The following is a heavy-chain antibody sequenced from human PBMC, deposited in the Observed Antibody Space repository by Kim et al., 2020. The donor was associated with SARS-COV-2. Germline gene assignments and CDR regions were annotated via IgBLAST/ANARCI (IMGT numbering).Heavy chain of an antibody. D-gene: IGHD3-3*01. CDR3: ARLFTIFGVVRTTIGYYFDY. CDR1: GYSFTSYW. V-gene: IGHV5-51*01. Sequence: GESLKISCKGSGYSFTSYWIGWVRQMPGKGLEWMGIIYPGDSDTRYSPSFQGQVTISADKSISTAYLQWSSLKASDTAMYYWARLFTIFGVVRTTIGYYFDYWGQGTLVTVSS. CDR2: IYPGDSDT. J-gene: IGHJ4*02.